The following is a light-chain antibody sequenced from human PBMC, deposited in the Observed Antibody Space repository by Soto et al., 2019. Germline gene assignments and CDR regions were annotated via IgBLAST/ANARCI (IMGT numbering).Light chain of an antibody. J-gene: IGKJ1*01. CDR1: QSVFSS. Sequence: EIVMTQSPATLSVSPGERATLSCRASQSVFSSLAWYQHKPGQAPRLLIYGASSRATGLPDRFSGSGSGTDFTPTISRLEPEDFAVYYCQQYGSSGTFGQGTKVDI. CDR3: QQYGSSGT. V-gene: IGKV3-20*01. CDR2: GAS.